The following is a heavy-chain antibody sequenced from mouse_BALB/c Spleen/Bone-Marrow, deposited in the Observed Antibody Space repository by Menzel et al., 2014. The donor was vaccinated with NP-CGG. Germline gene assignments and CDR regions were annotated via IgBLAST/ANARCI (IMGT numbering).Heavy chain of an antibody. V-gene: IGHV2-6*02. CDR2: IWSDGTT. CDR3: ARYGNYAVDY. CDR1: GFSLCRYG. J-gene: IGHJ4*01. D-gene: IGHD2-1*01. Sequence: QVQLKQSGPGLVAPSQSLSITCTVSGFSLCRYGVHWVRQSPGKGLEWLVVIWSDGTTTYNSALKSRLSISKDNSKNQVILKMNSLQTDDTAICCCARYGNYAVDYWGQGTSVTVSS.